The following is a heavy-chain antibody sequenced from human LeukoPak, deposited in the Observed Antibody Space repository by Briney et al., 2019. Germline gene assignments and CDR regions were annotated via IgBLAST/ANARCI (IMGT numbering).Heavy chain of an antibody. CDR1: GYTFTSYG. CDR2: IIPIFGTA. V-gene: IGHV1-69*13. D-gene: IGHD6-6*01. CDR3: ARVSQGSSYYYYYGMDV. Sequence: ASVKVSCKASGYTFTSYGISWVRQAPGQGLEWMGGIIPIFGTANYAQKFQGRVTITADESTSTAYMELSSLRSEDTAVYYCARVSQGSSYYYYYGMDVWGQGTTVTVSS. J-gene: IGHJ6*02.